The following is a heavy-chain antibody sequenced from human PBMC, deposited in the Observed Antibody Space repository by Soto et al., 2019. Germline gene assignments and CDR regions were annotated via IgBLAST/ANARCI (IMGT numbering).Heavy chain of an antibody. CDR2: INPSGGST. D-gene: IGHD2-2*01. CDR1: GYTFTSYY. J-gene: IGHJ6*01. V-gene: IGHV1-46*01. Sequence: QVQLVQSGAEVKKPGASVKVSCKASGYTFTSYYMHWVRQAPGQGLEWMGIINPSGGSTSYAQKFQGRVTMTRDTSTSTVYMELSSLRSEDTAVYYCARDRCSSTSCYLTGYNWNYRGNGMDVW. CDR3: ARDRCSSTSCYLTGYNWNYRGNGMDV.